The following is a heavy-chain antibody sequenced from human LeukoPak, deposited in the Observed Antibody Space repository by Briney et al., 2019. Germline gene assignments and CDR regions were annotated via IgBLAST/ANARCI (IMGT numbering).Heavy chain of an antibody. CDR1: EFIVSSNY. V-gene: IGHV3-53*01. CDR2: LYSGGST. CDR3: ASSGNYYPYLLDY. Sequence: GGSLTLSCAPSEFIVSSNYMSWVRQAPGKGLEWGPVLYSGGSTYYADSVKGRFTISRDNSKNTLYLQMNSLRAEDTAVYYCASSGNYYPYLLDYWGQGTLVTVSS. J-gene: IGHJ4*02. D-gene: IGHD1-26*01.